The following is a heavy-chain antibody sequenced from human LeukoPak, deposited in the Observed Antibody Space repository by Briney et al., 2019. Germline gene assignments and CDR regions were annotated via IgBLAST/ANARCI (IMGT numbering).Heavy chain of an antibody. CDR2: INFHSGDT. D-gene: IGHD3-16*01. CDR1: GYTFTGYY. V-gene: IGHV1-2*02. CDR3: AREEGGFDAFDI. Sequence: ASLNVSCKPSGYTFTGYYVHWARQPPGQGLEWMGGINFHSGDTSYAENCKGRVGMIRDTSISTVYMELSRMRSDDTAVYYCAREEGGFDAFDIWGQGTMVTVSS. J-gene: IGHJ3*02.